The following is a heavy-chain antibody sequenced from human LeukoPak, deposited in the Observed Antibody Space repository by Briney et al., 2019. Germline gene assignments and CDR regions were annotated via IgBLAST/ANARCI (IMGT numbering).Heavy chain of an antibody. CDR2: INPNRGDT. V-gene: IGHV1-2*02. D-gene: IGHD3-3*01. CDR1: GYTFTRYY. J-gene: IGHJ5*02. CDR3: ARDSIGYYDFWSGSNWFDP. Sequence: ASVKVSCKAYGYTFTRYYMHWVRQAPAQGLEWMGWINPNRGDTKYAQKFQGRVTMTRDTSISTAYMELSRLRSDGTAVYYCARDSIGYYDFWSGSNWFDPWGQGTVVTVSS.